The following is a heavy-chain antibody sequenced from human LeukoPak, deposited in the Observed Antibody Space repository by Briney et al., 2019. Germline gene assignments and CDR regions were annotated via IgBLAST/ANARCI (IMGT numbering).Heavy chain of an antibody. J-gene: IGHJ4*02. D-gene: IGHD3-22*01. CDR2: IYHSGST. CDR3: ARDRYYYDSSGYYRYDY. CDR1: CYSISSGYY. Sequence: SETLSLTSTVSCYSISSGYYWGWIRQPPGKGLGWIGSIYHSGSTYYNPSLNSRVTMSLDTTKTQFSLQQRSVTAADTAVYYCARDRYYYDSSGYYRYDYWGQGTLVTVSS. V-gene: IGHV4-38-2*02.